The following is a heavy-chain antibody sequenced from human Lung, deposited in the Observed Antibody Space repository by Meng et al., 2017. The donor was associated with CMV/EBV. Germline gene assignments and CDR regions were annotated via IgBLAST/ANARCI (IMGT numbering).Heavy chain of an antibody. CDR2: MNPNSGQT. D-gene: IGHD3-10*01. V-gene: IGHV1-8*01. Sequence: FTSYDISWMRQATGEGLEWMGWMNPNSGQTGDAKKCRGRDSFSRNTSMRTAYMELSRLRYEDTAVYFCTRTRSYYGSGTYNWFDPWSQGTLVTVSS. J-gene: IGHJ5*02. CDR1: FTSYD. CDR3: TRTRSYYGSGTYNWFDP.